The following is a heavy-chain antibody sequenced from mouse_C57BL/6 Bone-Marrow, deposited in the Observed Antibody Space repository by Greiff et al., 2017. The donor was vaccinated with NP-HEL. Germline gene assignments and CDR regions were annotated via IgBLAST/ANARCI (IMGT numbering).Heavy chain of an antibody. V-gene: IGHV7-3*01. CDR2: IRNKANGYTT. D-gene: IGHD2-4*01. J-gene: IGHJ3*01. Sequence: EVKLVESGGGLVQPGGSLSLSCAASGFTFTDYYMSWVRQPPGKALEWLGFIRNKANGYTTEYSASVKGRFTISRDNSQSILYLQMNALRAEDSATYYCARYDDYDVGTSLFAYWGQGTLVTVSA. CDR3: ARYDDYDVGTSLFAY. CDR1: GFTFTDYY.